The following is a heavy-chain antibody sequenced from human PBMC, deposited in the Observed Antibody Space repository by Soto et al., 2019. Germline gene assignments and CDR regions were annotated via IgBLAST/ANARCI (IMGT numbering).Heavy chain of an antibody. J-gene: IGHJ5*02. CDR2: ISSSGSTI. Sequence: GGSLRLSCAASGFTFSDYYMSWIRQAPGEGLEWVSYISSSGSTIYYADSVKGRFTISRDNAKNSLYLQMNSLRAEDTAVYYCARYRQLVPRWFDPWGQGTLVTVSS. CDR1: GFTFSDYY. V-gene: IGHV3-11*01. D-gene: IGHD6-6*01. CDR3: ARYRQLVPRWFDP.